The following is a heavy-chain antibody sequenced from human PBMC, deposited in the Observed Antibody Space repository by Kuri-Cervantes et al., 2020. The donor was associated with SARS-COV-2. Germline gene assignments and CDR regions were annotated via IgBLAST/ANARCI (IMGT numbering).Heavy chain of an antibody. D-gene: IGHD7-27*01. CDR1: GFTFSSYG. CDR3: AKDHWDDY. CDR2: ISYDGSNK. V-gene: IGHV3-30*18. J-gene: IGHJ4*02. Sequence: GESLKISCAASGFTFSSYGMHWVRQAPGKGLEWVAVISYDGSNKYYADSVKGRFTISRDNSKNTLYLQMNGLRAEDTAVYYCAKDHWDDYWGQGTLVTVSS.